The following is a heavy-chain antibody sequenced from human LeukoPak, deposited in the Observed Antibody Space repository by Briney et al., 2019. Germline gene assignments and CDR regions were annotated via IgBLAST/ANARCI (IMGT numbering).Heavy chain of an antibody. Sequence: RASETLSLTCTVSGGSISSYYWSWIRQPPGKGLEWVGSIYYSGSTNYNPSLKSRVTISVDTSKNQFSLKLSSVTAADTAVYYCARQRHDYGGYYFDYWGQGTLVTVSS. CDR2: IYYSGST. CDR3: ARQRHDYGGYYFDY. CDR1: GGSISSYY. J-gene: IGHJ4*02. D-gene: IGHD4-17*01. V-gene: IGHV4-59*08.